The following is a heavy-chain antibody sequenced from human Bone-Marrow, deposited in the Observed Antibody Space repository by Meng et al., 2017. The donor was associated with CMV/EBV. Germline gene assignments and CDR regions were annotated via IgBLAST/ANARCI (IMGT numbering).Heavy chain of an antibody. CDR1: GDSVSSNSAA. D-gene: IGHD4-11*01. CDR2: TYYRSKWYN. CDR3: ARVDYTNYYYYGMDV. J-gene: IGHJ6*02. Sequence: SETLALTCAISGDSVSSNSAAWNWIRQSPSRVLEWLGRTYYRSKWYNDYAVSVKSRITINPDTSKNQFSLQLNSVTPEDTAVYYCARVDYTNYYYYGMDVWSQGTTVTVSS. V-gene: IGHV6-1*01.